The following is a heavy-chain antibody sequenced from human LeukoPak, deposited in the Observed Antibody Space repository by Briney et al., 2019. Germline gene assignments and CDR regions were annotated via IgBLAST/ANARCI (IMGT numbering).Heavy chain of an antibody. J-gene: IGHJ4*02. V-gene: IGHV4-30-4*01. D-gene: IGHD6-13*01. CDR3: ARGRSSSWSSFDY. CDR1: GGSISSGDYY. Sequence: PSETLSLTCTVSGGSISSGDYYWSWIRQPPGKGLEWIGYIYNNGRTYYNPSLKSRVTISVDTSKNLFSLKVSSVTAADAAVYYCARGRSSSWSSFDYWGQGTLVTVSS. CDR2: IYNNGRT.